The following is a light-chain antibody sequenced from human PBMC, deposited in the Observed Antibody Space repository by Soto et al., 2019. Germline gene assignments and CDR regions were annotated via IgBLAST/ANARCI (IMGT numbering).Light chain of an antibody. CDR3: SSYAGSNNLG. CDR1: SSDVGGYNY. V-gene: IGLV2-8*01. CDR2: EVS. J-gene: IGLJ2*01. Sequence: QSALTQPPSASGSAGQSVTISCTGTSSDVGGYNYVSWYQQHPGKAPKLMIYEVSKRPSGVPDRFSGSKSGNTASLTVSGLQAEDEADYYCSSYAGSNNLGFGGGTKVTV.